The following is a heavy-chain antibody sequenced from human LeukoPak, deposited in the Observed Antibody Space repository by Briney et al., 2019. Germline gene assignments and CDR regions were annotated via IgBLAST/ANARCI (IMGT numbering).Heavy chain of an antibody. J-gene: IGHJ4*02. Sequence: ASVKVSCKASGYTFTSYYMHWARQAPGQGLEWMGIINPSGGSTSYAQKFQGRATMTRDMSTSTVYMELSSLRSEDTAVYYCAIGSGSYYTLDYWGQGTLVTVSS. CDR3: AIGSGSYYTLDY. D-gene: IGHD3-10*01. CDR1: GYTFTSYY. CDR2: INPSGGST. V-gene: IGHV1-46*01.